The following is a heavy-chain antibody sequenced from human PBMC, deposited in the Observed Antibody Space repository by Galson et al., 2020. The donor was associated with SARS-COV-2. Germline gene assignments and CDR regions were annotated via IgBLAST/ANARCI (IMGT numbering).Heavy chain of an antibody. CDR3: SRHWMADTFGSAY. J-gene: IGHJ4*02. CDR2: IYPGDSET. D-gene: IGHD6-19*01. CDR1: GYTFTNYW. V-gene: IGHV5-51*01. Sequence: GGSLRLSCKGSGYTFTNYWIGWVRQMPGKGLEWMGIIYPGDSETRYSPSLQGQVTISADTSISTAYLQWSSLKASDTAIYYCSRHWMADTFGSAYWGQGTQVTCSS.